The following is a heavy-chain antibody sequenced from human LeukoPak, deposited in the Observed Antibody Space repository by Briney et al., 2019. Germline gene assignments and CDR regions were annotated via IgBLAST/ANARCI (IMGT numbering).Heavy chain of an antibody. V-gene: IGHV1-24*01. CDR1: GCTLTELS. CDR3: SIVFPYSSSWPGDY. D-gene: IGHD6-13*01. J-gene: IGHJ4*02. Sequence: ASVKVSCKVSGCTLTELSMHWVRQAPGKGLEGMGGFDPEDGEAIYAQKFQGRVTMTEDTSTDTAYMELSSLRSEDTAVYYCSIVFPYSSSWPGDYWGQRTLVTLSS. CDR2: FDPEDGEA.